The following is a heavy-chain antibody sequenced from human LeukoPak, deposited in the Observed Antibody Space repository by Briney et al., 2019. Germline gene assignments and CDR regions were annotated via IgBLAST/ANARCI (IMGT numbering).Heavy chain of an antibody. CDR2: IYYSGST. Sequence: SQTLSLTCTVSGGSISSGGYYWSWIRQHPGKGLEWIGYIYYSGSTNYNPSLKSRVTISVDTSKDQFSLKLSSVTAADTAVYYCARGDYYDSSGYYYFDYWGQGTLVTVSS. V-gene: IGHV4-31*03. D-gene: IGHD3-22*01. J-gene: IGHJ4*02. CDR1: GGSISSGGYY. CDR3: ARGDYYDSSGYYYFDY.